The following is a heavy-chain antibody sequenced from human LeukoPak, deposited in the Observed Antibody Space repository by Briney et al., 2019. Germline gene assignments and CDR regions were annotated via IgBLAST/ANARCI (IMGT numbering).Heavy chain of an antibody. CDR3: ARPRSSYYYGSGSYYNY. CDR1: GFTFSSYS. J-gene: IGHJ4*02. V-gene: IGHV3-30*04. CDR2: ISYDGSNK. Sequence: GGSLRLSCAASGFTFSSYSMHWVRQAPGKGLEWVAVISYDGSNKYYADSVKGRFTISRDNSKNTLYLQMNSLRAEDTVVYYCARPRSSYYYGSGSYYNYWGQGTLVTVSS. D-gene: IGHD3-10*01.